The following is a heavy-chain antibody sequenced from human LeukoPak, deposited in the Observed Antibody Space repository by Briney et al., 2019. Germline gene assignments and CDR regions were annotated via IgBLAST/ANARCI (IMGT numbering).Heavy chain of an antibody. CDR1: GGSISSGDYY. V-gene: IGHV4-30-4*01. Sequence: SQTLSLTCTVSGGSISSGDYYWSWIRQPPGKGLEWIGYMYYSGSTYYNPSLKSRVTISVHTSKNQFSLKLSSVTAADTAVYYCARAHDSSENWFDLWGQGTLVTVSS. J-gene: IGHJ5*02. CDR2: MYYSGST. D-gene: IGHD3-22*01. CDR3: ARAHDSSENWFDL.